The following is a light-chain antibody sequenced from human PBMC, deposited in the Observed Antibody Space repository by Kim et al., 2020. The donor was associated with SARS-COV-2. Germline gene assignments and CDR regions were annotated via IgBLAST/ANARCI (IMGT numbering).Light chain of an antibody. CDR3: SSYAGSNNYV. Sequence: GQSGHTSAPGPVSEVGNYNSVSWYQQHPGKAPKLMIYEVTKRPSGVPDRFSGSKSGNTASLTVSGLQAEDEAEYYCSSYAGSNNYVSGTGTKVTVL. J-gene: IGLJ1*01. CDR2: EVT. V-gene: IGLV2-8*01. CDR1: VSEVGNYNS.